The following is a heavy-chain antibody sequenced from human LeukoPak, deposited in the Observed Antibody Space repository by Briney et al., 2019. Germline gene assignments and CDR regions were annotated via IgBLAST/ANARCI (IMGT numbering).Heavy chain of an antibody. CDR3: ARYYYDSSGYRSFDY. J-gene: IGHJ4*02. D-gene: IGHD3-22*01. Sequence: SETLSLTCAVYGGSFSGYYWSWIRQPPGKGLEWIGEINHRGSTNYNPSLKSRVTISVDTSKNQFSLKLSSVTAADTAVYYCARYYYDSSGYRSFDYWGQGTLVTVSS. CDR1: GGSFSGYY. CDR2: INHRGST. V-gene: IGHV4-34*01.